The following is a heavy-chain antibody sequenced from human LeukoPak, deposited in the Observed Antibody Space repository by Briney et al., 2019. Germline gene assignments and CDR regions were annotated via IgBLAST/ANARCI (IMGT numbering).Heavy chain of an antibody. CDR3: ARSAVGTSCCTAVDY. Sequence: GGSLRLSCAASGFTFSSYALTWVRQAPGKGLEWVSSISGGGNNIYYSGSAKGRFTISRDNSQHILYLQMTSLRAEDTAVYFCARSAVGTSCCTAVDYWGQGTLVTVSS. D-gene: IGHD1-26*01. J-gene: IGHJ4*02. CDR2: ISGGGNNI. CDR1: GFTFSSYA. V-gene: IGHV3-23*01.